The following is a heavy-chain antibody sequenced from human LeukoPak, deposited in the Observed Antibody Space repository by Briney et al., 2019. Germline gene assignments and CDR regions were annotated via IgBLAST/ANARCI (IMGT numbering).Heavy chain of an antibody. Sequence: GGSLRLSCAASGFTFSSYSMNWVRQAPGKGLEWVSSISSSSSYIYYADSVKGRFTISRDNAKNSLYLQMNSLRAEDTAVYYCARSITMIVVVSFDYWGQGTLVTVSS. V-gene: IGHV3-21*01. CDR3: ARSITMIVVVSFDY. J-gene: IGHJ4*02. CDR2: ISSSSSYI. D-gene: IGHD3-22*01. CDR1: GFTFSSYS.